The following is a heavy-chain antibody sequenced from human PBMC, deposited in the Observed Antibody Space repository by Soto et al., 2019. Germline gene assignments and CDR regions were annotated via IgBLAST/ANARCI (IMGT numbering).Heavy chain of an antibody. V-gene: IGHV3-15*01. CDR1: GFTFSNAW. Sequence: PGGSLRLSCAASGFTFSNAWMSWVRQAPGKGLEWVGRIKSKTDGGTTDYAAPVKGRFTISRDDSKNTLYLQMNSLKTEDTAVYYCNKDYPGNDAFDIWGQGTMVTVSS. CDR3: NKDYPGNDAFDI. J-gene: IGHJ3*02. D-gene: IGHD2-15*01. CDR2: IKSKTDGGTT.